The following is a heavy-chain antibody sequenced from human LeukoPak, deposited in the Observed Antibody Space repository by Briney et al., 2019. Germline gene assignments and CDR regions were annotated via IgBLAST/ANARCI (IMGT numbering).Heavy chain of an antibody. J-gene: IGHJ4*02. CDR2: IYSSGST. V-gene: IGHV4-38-2*02. D-gene: IGHD2-15*01. CDR3: ARDWWPTRGYCDY. Sequence: SETLSLTCSVSGYSIVSGYYWGWIRQPPGKVLEWIGSIYSSGSTDYNPSLKSRVTISLDTSKNQFSLRLNSVTAADTAVYYCARDWWPTRGYCDYWGQGTLVTVSS. CDR1: GYSIVSGYY.